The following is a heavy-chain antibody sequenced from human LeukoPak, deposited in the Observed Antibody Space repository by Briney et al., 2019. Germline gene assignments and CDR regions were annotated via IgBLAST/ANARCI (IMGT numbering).Heavy chain of an antibody. CDR2: IIPILGIA. J-gene: IGHJ4*02. V-gene: IGHV1-69*04. CDR1: GGTFSSYA. Sequence: GASVKVSCKASGGTFSSYAISWVRQAPGQGLEWMGRIIPILGIAYYAQKFQGRVTITADKSTSTAYMELSSLRSEDTAVYYCARDPRSYSSGWYYWGQGTLVTVSS. CDR3: ARDPRSYSSGWYY. D-gene: IGHD6-19*01.